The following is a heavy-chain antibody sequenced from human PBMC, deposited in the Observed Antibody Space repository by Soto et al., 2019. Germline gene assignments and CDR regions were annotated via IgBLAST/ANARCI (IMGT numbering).Heavy chain of an antibody. D-gene: IGHD3-9*01. CDR2: IDPSDSYT. Sequence: GESLKISCKGSGYSFTSYWISWVRQMPGKGLEWMGRIDPSDSYTNYSPSFQGHVTISADKSISTAYLQWSSLKASDTAMYYCARHKNKGQDLLTARNYYGMHVWGQGTTVTVSS. V-gene: IGHV5-10-1*01. CDR1: GYSFTSYW. CDR3: ARHKNKGQDLLTARNYYGMHV. J-gene: IGHJ6*02.